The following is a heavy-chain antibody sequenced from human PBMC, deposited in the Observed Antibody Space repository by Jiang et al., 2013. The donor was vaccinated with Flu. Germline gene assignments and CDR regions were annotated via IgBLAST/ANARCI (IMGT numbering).Heavy chain of an antibody. CDR1: GGSISSGGYY. J-gene: IGHJ3*02. Sequence: VQLVESGPGLVKPSQTLSLTCTVSGGSISSGGYYWSWIRQHPGKGLEWIGYIYYSGSTYYNPSLKSRVTISVDTSKNQFSLKLSSVTAAHTAVYYCARDKYHPSTIFGVVSLDAFDIWGQGTMVTVSS. CDR3: ARDKYHPSTIFGVVSLDAFDI. D-gene: IGHD3-3*01. CDR2: IYYSGST. V-gene: IGHV4-31*03.